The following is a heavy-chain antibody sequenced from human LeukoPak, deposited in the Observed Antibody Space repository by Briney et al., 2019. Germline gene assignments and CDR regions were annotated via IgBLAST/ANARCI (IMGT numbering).Heavy chain of an antibody. J-gene: IGHJ4*02. D-gene: IGHD4-17*01. V-gene: IGHV4-34*01. CDR3: ARERDDTVTTIDY. CDR1: GGSFSGYY. Sequence: SETLSLTCAVYGGSFSGYYWSWIRQPPGKGLEWIGEINHSGSTNCNPSLKSRVTISVDTSKNQFSLKLSSVTAADTAVYYCARERDDTVTTIDYWGQGTLVTVSS. CDR2: INHSGST.